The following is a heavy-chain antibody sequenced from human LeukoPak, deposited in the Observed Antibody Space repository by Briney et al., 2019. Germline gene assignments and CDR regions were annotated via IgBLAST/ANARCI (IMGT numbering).Heavy chain of an antibody. CDR1: GYRFTSYW. V-gene: IGHV5-51*01. D-gene: IGHD6-13*01. CDR3: ARGGRSSSWYDY. CDR2: IYTGDSDT. J-gene: IGHJ4*02. Sequence: GASLKISGKGSGYRFTSYWIGGVRQMPGKGLEWMGIIYTGDSDTRYSPSFQGQVTISADKSISTAYLQWSSLKASDTAMYYCARGGRSSSWYDYWGQGTLVTVSS.